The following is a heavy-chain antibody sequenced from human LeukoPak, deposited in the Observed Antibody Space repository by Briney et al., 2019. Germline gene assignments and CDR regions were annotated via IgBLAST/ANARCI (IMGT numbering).Heavy chain of an antibody. CDR3: ARVIMRNDVVLDY. D-gene: IGHD1-1*01. J-gene: IGHJ4*02. V-gene: IGHV3-30*04. CDR2: ISYDGSNK. CDR1: GFTFSSYA. Sequence: PGGSLRLSCAASGFTFSSYAMHWVRQAPGKGLEWVAVISYDGSNKYYADSVKGRFTISRDNSKSTLSLQINSLRAEDTAVYYCARVIMRNDVVLDYWGQGTLVTVSS.